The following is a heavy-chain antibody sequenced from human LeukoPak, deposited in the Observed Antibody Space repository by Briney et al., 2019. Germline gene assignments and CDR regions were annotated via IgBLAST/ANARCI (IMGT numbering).Heavy chain of an antibody. CDR1: GGSISSYY. CDR3: ARGYCSSTSCYGPRFDP. Sequence: PSETLSLTCTVSGGSISSYYWNWIRQPPGKGLEWIGYIYYSGSTYYNPSLKSRVTISVDTSKNQFSLKLSSVTAADTAVYYCARGYCSSTSCYGPRFDPWGQGTLVTVSS. V-gene: IGHV4-59*08. J-gene: IGHJ5*02. CDR2: IYYSGST. D-gene: IGHD2-2*01.